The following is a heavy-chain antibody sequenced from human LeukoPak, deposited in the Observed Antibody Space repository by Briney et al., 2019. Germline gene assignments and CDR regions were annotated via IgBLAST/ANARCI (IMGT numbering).Heavy chain of an antibody. Sequence: SETLSLTCTVSGGSISSYYWSWIRQPPGKGLEWIGYIYYSGSTNYNPSLKSRVTISVDTSKNQFSLKLSSVTAADTAVYYCACLAAAAGSGWFDPWGQGTLVTVSS. CDR1: GGSISSYY. CDR3: ACLAAAAGSGWFDP. J-gene: IGHJ5*02. CDR2: IYYSGST. D-gene: IGHD6-13*01. V-gene: IGHV4-59*08.